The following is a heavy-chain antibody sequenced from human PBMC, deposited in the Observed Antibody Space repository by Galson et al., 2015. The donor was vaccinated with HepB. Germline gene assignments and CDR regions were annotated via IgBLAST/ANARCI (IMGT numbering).Heavy chain of an antibody. V-gene: IGHV3-30*18. J-gene: IGHJ6*03. CDR3: AKVTKPGYGDPNYYYYMDV. CDR2: ISYDGSNK. D-gene: IGHD4-17*01. CDR1: GFTFSSYG. Sequence: SLRLSCAASGFTFSSYGMHWVRQAPGKGLEWVAVISYDGSNKYYADSVKGRFTISRDNSKNTLYLQMNSLRAEDTAVYYCAKVTKPGYGDPNYYYYMDVWGKGTTVTVSS.